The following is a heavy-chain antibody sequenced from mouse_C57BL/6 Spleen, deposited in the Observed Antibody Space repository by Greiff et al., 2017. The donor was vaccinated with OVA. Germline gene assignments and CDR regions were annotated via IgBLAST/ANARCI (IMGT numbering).Heavy chain of an antibody. CDR3: ANDYYGSSYGYFDV. J-gene: IGHJ1*03. Sequence: EVQLQQSVAELVRPGASVKLSCTASGFNIKNTYMHWVKQRPEQGLEWIGRIDPANGNTKYAPKFPGKATITADTSSNTAYLQRSSLTSEDTAIYYCANDYYGSSYGYFDVWGTGTTVTVSS. CDR2: IDPANGNT. D-gene: IGHD1-1*01. V-gene: IGHV14-3*01. CDR1: GFNIKNTY.